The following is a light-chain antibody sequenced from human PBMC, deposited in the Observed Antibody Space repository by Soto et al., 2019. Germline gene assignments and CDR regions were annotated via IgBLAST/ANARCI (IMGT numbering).Light chain of an antibody. Sequence: QSVLTQPASVSASPGQSITISCTGTSSDIGAYNYASWYQQYPGTAPKLIIYAVSSRPSGISSRFSGSKSASTASLTISGLQAEDEADYYCSSYTTSSSLVFGTGTKVTVL. CDR1: SSDIGAYNY. J-gene: IGLJ1*01. V-gene: IGLV2-14*01. CDR3: SSYTTSSSLV. CDR2: AVS.